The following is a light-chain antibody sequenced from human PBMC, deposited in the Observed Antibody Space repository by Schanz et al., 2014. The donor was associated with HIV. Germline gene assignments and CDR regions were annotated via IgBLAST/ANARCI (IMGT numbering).Light chain of an antibody. Sequence: IQMTQSPSSLSASVGDRVTITCRASQHIGYWLTWYQQKPGKAPKLLIYAASSLQSGVPSRFSGSGSGTEFNLTSSNLQPKDFATYYCQQNFSGLRTFGQGTKVEIK. J-gene: IGKJ1*01. CDR1: QHIGYW. CDR3: QQNFSGLRT. CDR2: AAS. V-gene: IGKV1-39*01.